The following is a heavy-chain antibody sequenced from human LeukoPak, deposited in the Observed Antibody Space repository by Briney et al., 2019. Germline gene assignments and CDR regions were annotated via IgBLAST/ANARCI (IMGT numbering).Heavy chain of an antibody. Sequence: GASVKVSCKASGGTFSSYAIGWVRQAPGQGLEWMGGIIPIFGTANYAHKFQGRVTITTDESTSTAYMELSSLRSEDTAVYYCASAEVVPAAILGRYYYYYMDVWGKGTTVTVSS. CDR1: GGTFSSYA. D-gene: IGHD2-2*02. CDR2: IIPIFGTA. V-gene: IGHV1-69*05. J-gene: IGHJ6*03. CDR3: ASAEVVPAAILGRYYYYYMDV.